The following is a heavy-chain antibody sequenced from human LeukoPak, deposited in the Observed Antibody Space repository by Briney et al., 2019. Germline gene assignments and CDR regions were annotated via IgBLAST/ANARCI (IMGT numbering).Heavy chain of an antibody. CDR3: EIYRPRASFDY. CDR2: ISGSGGST. CDR1: GFTFSSYA. Sequence: GGSLRLSCAASGFTFSSYAMSWVRQAPGKGLEWVSAISGSGGSTYYADSVKGRFTISRYNSKNTLYLQMNSLRAEDTAVYYCEIYRPRASFDYWGQGTLVTVSS. D-gene: IGHD4-11*01. V-gene: IGHV3-23*01. J-gene: IGHJ4*02.